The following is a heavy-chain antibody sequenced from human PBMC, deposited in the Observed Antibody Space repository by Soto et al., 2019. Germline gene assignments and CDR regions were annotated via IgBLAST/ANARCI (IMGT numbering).Heavy chain of an antibody. J-gene: IGHJ5*02. CDR2: IDNSGST. D-gene: IGHD2-8*02. V-gene: IGHV4-4*07. CDR3: ARHEGWTGPDQ. CDR1: GGSISNYF. Sequence: SETLSLTCTVSGGSISNYFCNWIRQPAGKGLEWIGRIDNSGSTNYNPSLKSRITISVDKSQNQFSLNVYSVTAADTAVYYCARHEGWTGPDQWGQGTLVTVSS.